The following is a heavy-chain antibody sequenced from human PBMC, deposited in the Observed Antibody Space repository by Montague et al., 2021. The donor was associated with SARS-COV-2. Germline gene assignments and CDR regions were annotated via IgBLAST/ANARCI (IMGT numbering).Heavy chain of an antibody. Sequence: SETLSLTCAVYGGSFSGYYWNWIRQPPGKGLEWIGEINHSGSTSYNPSLKSRVTMSVDTSKSQFSLKLSSVTAADTAVYYCARGARQGYGFRLGSFDSWGQGTLVTVSS. V-gene: IGHV4-34*01. CDR3: ARGARQGYGFRLGSFDS. CDR2: INHSGST. J-gene: IGHJ4*02. CDR1: GGSFSGYY. D-gene: IGHD3-10*01.